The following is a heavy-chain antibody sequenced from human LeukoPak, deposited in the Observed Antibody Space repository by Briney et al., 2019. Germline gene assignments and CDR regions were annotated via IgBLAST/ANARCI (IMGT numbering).Heavy chain of an antibody. CDR1: GYTFTSYD. D-gene: IGHD3-3*01. J-gene: IGHJ4*02. CDR2: ISAYNGNT. Sequence: ASVKVSCKASGYTFTSYDINWVRQATGQGLEWMGWISAYNGNTNNAQKFQGRVTMTTDTSTTTAYMELRSLRSDDTAVYYCARMLAIFGVVRYYFDYWGQGTLVTVSS. CDR3: ARMLAIFGVVRYYFDY. V-gene: IGHV1-18*01.